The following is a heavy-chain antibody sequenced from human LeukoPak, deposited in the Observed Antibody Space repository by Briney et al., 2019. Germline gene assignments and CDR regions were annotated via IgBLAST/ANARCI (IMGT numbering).Heavy chain of an antibody. CDR1: GFTFSSYD. V-gene: IGHV3-13*01. D-gene: IGHD2-2*01. J-gene: IGHJ3*02. Sequence: PGGSLRLSCAASGFTFSSYDMHWVRQATGKGLEWVSAIGTAGDTYYPGSVKGRFTISRENAKNSLYLQMNSLRAGDTAVYYCARGPGYCSSTSCYESGGVVWAFDIWGQGTMVTVSS. CDR3: ARGPGYCSSTSCYESGGVVWAFDI. CDR2: IGTAGDT.